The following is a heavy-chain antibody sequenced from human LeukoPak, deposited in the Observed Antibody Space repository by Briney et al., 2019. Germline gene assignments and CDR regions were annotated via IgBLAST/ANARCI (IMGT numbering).Heavy chain of an antibody. CDR1: GYTFTRFY. J-gene: IGHJ6*03. Sequence: ASVKVSCKASGYTFTRFYLYWLRQAPGQGLEWMGTINPNGNTPRYAQKFQGRVTMTKDTSTSTIYLELTSLRSEDTAVYYCARVAAAGTGIFVNFYYSMDIWGKGTTVTISS. CDR3: ARVAAAGTGIFVNFYYSMDI. V-gene: IGHV1-46*01. D-gene: IGHD6-13*01. CDR2: INPNGNTP.